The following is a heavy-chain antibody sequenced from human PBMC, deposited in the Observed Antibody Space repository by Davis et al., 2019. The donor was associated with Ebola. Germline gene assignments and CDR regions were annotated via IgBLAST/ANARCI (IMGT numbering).Heavy chain of an antibody. J-gene: IGHJ6*03. Sequence: GESLKISCQGSGYTFTNYWIGWVRQMPGKGLDWMGIIYPGDSDTRYSPSFQGQVTISADKSIRTAYLQWSTLKASDTAMYYCARTQGGYCSSTSCYTYYYYYYYMDVWGKGTTVTVSS. CDR1: GYTFTNYW. CDR3: ARTQGGYCSSTSCYTYYYYYYYMDV. CDR2: IYPGDSDT. V-gene: IGHV5-51*01. D-gene: IGHD2-2*02.